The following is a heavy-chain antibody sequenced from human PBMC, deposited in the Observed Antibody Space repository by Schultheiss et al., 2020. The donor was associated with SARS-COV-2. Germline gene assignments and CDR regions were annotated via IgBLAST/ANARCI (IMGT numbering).Heavy chain of an antibody. V-gene: IGHV3-66*01. Sequence: GGSLRLSCAASGFTFSSYAMSWVRQAPGKGLEWVSVIYSGGSTYYADSVKGRFTISRDNAKNSLYLQMNSLRAEDTAVYYCARDYSGSYYSYWGQGTLVTVSS. CDR3: ARDYSGSYYSY. CDR1: GFTFSSYA. J-gene: IGHJ4*02. CDR2: IYSGGST. D-gene: IGHD1-26*01.